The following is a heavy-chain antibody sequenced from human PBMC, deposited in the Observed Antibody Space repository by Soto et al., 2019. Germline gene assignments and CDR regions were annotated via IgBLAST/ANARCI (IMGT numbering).Heavy chain of an antibody. V-gene: IGHV4-30-4*01. Sequence: KPSETLSLTCTVSGGSISSGDYYWSWIRQPPGKGLEWIGYIYYSGSTYYNPSLKSRVTISVDTSKNQFSLKLSSVTAADTAVYYCAREVGYGSGSYEVWGQGTLVTVSS. CDR3: AREVGYGSGSYEV. CDR1: GGSISSGDYY. D-gene: IGHD3-10*01. CDR2: IYYSGST. J-gene: IGHJ1*01.